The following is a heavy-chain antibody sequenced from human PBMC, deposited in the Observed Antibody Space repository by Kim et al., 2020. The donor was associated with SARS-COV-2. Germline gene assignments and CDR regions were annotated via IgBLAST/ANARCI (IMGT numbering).Heavy chain of an antibody. CDR2: INNNGGST. J-gene: IGHJ2*01. V-gene: IGHV3-64D*09. CDR1: GFTFSSYA. D-gene: IGHD1-26*01. CDR3: VRRPGGSNWYFDL. Sequence: GGSLRLSCSASGFTFSSYAMHWVRQAPGKGLEYVSAINNNGGSTYYADSVKGRFTISRDNSKNTLYLQMSSVISEDMAVYHCVRRPGGSNWYFDLWGRGTLVTVSS.